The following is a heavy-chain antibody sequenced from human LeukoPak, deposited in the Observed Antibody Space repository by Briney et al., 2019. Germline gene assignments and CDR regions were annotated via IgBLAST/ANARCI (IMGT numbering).Heavy chain of an antibody. D-gene: IGHD4-17*01. Sequence: SETLSLTCTVSGDSISSSSYYWGWIRQPPGKGLEWIGSIYYSGSTNYNPSLKSRVTISVDTFKNQFSLKLSSVTAADTAVYYCARDNDYGDSQAGYGMDVWGQGTTVTVSS. CDR2: IYYSGST. V-gene: IGHV4-39*07. CDR3: ARDNDYGDSQAGYGMDV. J-gene: IGHJ6*02. CDR1: GDSISSSSYY.